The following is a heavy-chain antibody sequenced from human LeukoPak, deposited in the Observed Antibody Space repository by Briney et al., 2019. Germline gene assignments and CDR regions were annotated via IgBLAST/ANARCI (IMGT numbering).Heavy chain of an antibody. CDR3: ARDVGAIFDY. J-gene: IGHJ4*02. CDR1: GGTFSSYA. Sequence: ASVKVSCKASGGTFSSYAISWVRQAPGQGLEWMGGIIPIFGTANYAQKFQGRVTITTDESTSTAYMELSSLRAEDTAVYYCARDVGAIFDYWGQGTLVTVSS. D-gene: IGHD1-26*01. CDR2: IIPIFGTA. V-gene: IGHV1-69*05.